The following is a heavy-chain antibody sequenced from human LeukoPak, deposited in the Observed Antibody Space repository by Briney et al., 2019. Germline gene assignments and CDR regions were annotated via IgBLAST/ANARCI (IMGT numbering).Heavy chain of an antibody. Sequence: SETLSLTCAVYGGSFSGYYWSWIRQPPGKGLEWIGEINHSGSTNYNPSLKSRVTISVDTSKNQFSLKLSSVTAADTAVYYCARMGAIAGASANPDYWGQGTLVTVSS. CDR2: INHSGST. D-gene: IGHD4/OR15-4a*01. J-gene: IGHJ4*02. V-gene: IGHV4-34*01. CDR1: GGSFSGYY. CDR3: ARMGAIAGASANPDY.